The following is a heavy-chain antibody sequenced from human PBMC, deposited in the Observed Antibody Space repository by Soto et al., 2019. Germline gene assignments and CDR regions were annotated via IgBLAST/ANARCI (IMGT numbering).Heavy chain of an antibody. CDR1: GACISTDGSY. J-gene: IGHJ4*02. CDR2: VYYSGST. CDR3: ARLRDGYNADY. Sequence: SETVSLTCTVSGACISTDGSYWTWIRQNPGKGLEWVGYVYYSGSTAYNPSLKSRLTMSVDTSDNQFSLKLSSLTAADTAVYYCARLRDGYNADYWGQGTLVTVS. V-gene: IGHV4-31*03. D-gene: IGHD5-12*01.